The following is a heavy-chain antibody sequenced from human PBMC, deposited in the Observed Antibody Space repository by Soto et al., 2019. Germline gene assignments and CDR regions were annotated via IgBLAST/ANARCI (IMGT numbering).Heavy chain of an antibody. Sequence: SETLYLTCTVSGGSISSYYWSWIRQPPGKGLEWIGYIYYSGSTNYNPSLKSRVTISVDTSKNQFSLKLSSVTAADTAVYYCARLDFWSGTNWFDPWGQGTLVTVSS. V-gene: IGHV4-59*01. D-gene: IGHD3-3*01. CDR2: IYYSGST. CDR3: ARLDFWSGTNWFDP. J-gene: IGHJ5*02. CDR1: GGSISSYY.